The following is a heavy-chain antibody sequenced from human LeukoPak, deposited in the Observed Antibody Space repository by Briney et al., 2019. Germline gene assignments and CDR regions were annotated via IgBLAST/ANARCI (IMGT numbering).Heavy chain of an antibody. J-gene: IGHJ3*02. CDR1: GYTFTSHT. CDR2: INAGNGNT. CDR3: AREIGGGAFDI. D-gene: IGHD3-16*01. Sequence: ASVKVSCKASGYTFTSHTIHWVRQVPGQRLEWMGWINAGNGNTKYSQKFQGRVTITRDTSASTAYMELSSLTSEDTAVYYCAREIGGGAFDIWGQGTMVTVSS. V-gene: IGHV1-3*01.